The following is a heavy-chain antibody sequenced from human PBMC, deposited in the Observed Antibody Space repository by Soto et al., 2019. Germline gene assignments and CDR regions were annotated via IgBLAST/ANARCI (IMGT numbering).Heavy chain of an antibody. CDR2: ITISGNYI. D-gene: IGHD2-8*01. CDR3: AKGGVLRTNFRWFDL. CDR1: GCAFQTYT. Sequence: EGQLVESGGGLVKPGGSLRLSCAASGCAFQTYTMEWLRQPPGKGLEWVSSITISGNYIYYADSVKGRFTISRDNGRNSVYLQMNSLRAEDTAVYYCAKGGVLRTNFRWFDLWGQGTLVTVSS. J-gene: IGHJ5*02. V-gene: IGHV3-21*01.